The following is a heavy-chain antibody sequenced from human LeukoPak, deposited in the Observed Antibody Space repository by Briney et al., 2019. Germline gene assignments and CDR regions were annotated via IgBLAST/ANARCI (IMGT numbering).Heavy chain of an antibody. CDR1: GGSISSGGYY. V-gene: IGHV4-30-2*01. CDR3: ARGGRLRAFDI. J-gene: IGHJ3*02. D-gene: IGHD2-15*01. Sequence: PSETLSLTCTVSGGSISSGGYYWSWIRQPPGKGLEWIGYIYHSGNTNYNPSLKSRVTISVDMSKNQFSLNLSSVTAADTAVYYCARGGRLRAFDIWGQGTMVTVSS. CDR2: IYHSGNT.